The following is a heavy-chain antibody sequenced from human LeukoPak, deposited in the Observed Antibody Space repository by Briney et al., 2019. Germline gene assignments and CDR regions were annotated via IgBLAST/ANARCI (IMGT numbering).Heavy chain of an antibody. Sequence: PGGSLRLSCAASGFTFSSYAMSWVRQAPGKGLEWVSAISGSGGSTYYADSVKGRFTISRDNSKNTVYLQVNSLRAEDTAVYYCARALPASSHTSFDYWGQGTRVTVSS. J-gene: IGHJ4*02. CDR3: ARALPASSHTSFDY. CDR2: ISGSGGST. CDR1: GFTFSSYA. D-gene: IGHD2-2*01. V-gene: IGHV3-23*01.